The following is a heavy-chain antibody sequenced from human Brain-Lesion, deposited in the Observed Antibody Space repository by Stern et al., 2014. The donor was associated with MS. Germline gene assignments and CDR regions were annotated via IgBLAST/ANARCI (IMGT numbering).Heavy chain of an antibody. CDR1: GGSLNSGDYH. J-gene: IGHJ4*02. V-gene: IGHV4-30-4*01. CDR3: ARSTVSAEYYFDY. D-gene: IGHD4-11*01. Sequence: VQLVESGPGLVKPSQPLSLPCTVSGGSLNSGDYHWTWIRQPPGKGLEWIGCITYKPSRQRRLTISVDTSKNQFSLKLRSVTAGDTAVYYCARSTVSAEYYFDYWGQGTLVTVSS. CDR2: ITY.